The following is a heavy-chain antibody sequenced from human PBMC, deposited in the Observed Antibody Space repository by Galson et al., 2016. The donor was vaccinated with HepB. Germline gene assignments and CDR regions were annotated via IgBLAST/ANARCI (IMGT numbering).Heavy chain of an antibody. V-gene: IGHV1-8*01. D-gene: IGHD3-22*01. Sequence: SVKVSCKASAFTFTTYDINWVRKASGQGLEWVGSMNPNGKTGYAQKFQGRVTMTRNTPISTVYMELSSLRPEDTAVYYCARGVGPQTWLLAWGQGTLVTVSS. CDR2: MNPNGKT. CDR3: ARGVGPQTWLLA. J-gene: IGHJ5*02. CDR1: AFTFTTYD.